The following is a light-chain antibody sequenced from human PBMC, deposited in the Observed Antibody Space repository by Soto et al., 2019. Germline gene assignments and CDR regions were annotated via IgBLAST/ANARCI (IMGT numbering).Light chain of an antibody. CDR3: SSYTSSSTLL. J-gene: IGLJ2*01. CDR2: DVS. V-gene: IGLV2-14*01. Sequence: QSALTQPASVSGSPGQSITFSCTGTSNDIGGYNYVSWYQKHPGKAPKLMIFDVSNRPSGVSYRFSGSKSGNTASLTISGPQAEDEADYYCSSYTSSSTLLFGGGTKVTVL. CDR1: SNDIGGYNY.